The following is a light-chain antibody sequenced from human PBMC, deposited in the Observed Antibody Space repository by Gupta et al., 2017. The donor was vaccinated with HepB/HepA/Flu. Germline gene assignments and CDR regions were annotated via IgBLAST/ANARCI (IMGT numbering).Light chain of an antibody. V-gene: IGKV4-1*01. J-gene: IGKJ4*01. CDR1: QSVLYSSNNKNY. Sequence: AVSLGERATINCKSSQSVLYSSNNKNYLAWYQQNPGQPPKLLIYWASTRESGVPDRFSGSGSGTDFTLTISSLQAEDVAVYYCQQYYSTPPLTLGGGTKVEIK. CDR3: QQYYSTPPLT. CDR2: WAS.